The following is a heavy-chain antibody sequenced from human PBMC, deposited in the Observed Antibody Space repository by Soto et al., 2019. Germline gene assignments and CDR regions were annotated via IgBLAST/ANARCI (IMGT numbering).Heavy chain of an antibody. CDR3: ATDLTSPGGDYVDS. CDR1: GFTFRNYN. D-gene: IGHD3-10*01. CDR2: ISTGGAYM. Sequence: EVQLVESGGGLVKAGGSLRLFCTASGFTFRNYNMNWVRQAPGKGLEWVSSISTGGAYMFYADSVKGRFTISRDNPQNSLFLQIDGPRAEHTAVYYCATDLTSPGGDYVDSRGQGTLVTASS. V-gene: IGHV3-21*06. J-gene: IGHJ4*02.